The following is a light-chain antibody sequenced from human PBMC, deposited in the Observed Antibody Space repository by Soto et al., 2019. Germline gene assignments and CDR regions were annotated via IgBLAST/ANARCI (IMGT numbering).Light chain of an antibody. CDR3: FSHTGV. Sequence: QSAPTQPASVSGSPGQSITISCTGTSSDVGFYNLISWYQQHPGKAPKVIIFEVTKRPSGVSDRISGSKSGNTASLTISGLQAEDEADYYCFSHTGVFGGGTKVTVL. CDR2: EVT. V-gene: IGLV2-23*02. CDR1: SSDVGFYNL. J-gene: IGLJ2*01.